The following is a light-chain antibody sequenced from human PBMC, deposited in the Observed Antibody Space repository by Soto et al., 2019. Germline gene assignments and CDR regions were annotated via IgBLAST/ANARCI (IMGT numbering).Light chain of an antibody. V-gene: IGKV1-27*01. CDR1: QGISNY. J-gene: IGKJ3*01. CDR3: QKYNSAPLT. CDR2: AAS. Sequence: DIPMTQSPSSLSASVGDRVTITCRASQGISNYLAWYQQKPGKVPKLLIYAASTLQSGVPSRFSGRGSGTDFTRTIICLQPEDVATYSCQKYNSAPLTFGPGTKVDIK.